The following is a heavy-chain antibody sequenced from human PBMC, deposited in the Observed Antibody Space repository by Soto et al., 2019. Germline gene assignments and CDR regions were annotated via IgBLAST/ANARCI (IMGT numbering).Heavy chain of an antibody. J-gene: IGHJ4*02. Sequence: PSETLSLTCAVSGGSISSGGYSWSWIRQPPGKGLEWIGYIYHSGSTYYNPSLKSRVTISVDRSKNQFSLKLSSVTAADTAVYYCARGSYYYDSSSYYHYWGQGTLVTVSS. CDR1: GGSISSGGYS. V-gene: IGHV4-30-2*01. CDR2: IYHSGST. CDR3: ARGSYYYDSSSYYHY. D-gene: IGHD3-22*01.